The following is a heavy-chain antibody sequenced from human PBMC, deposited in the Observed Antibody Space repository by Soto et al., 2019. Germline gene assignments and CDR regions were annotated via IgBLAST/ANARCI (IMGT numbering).Heavy chain of an antibody. Sequence: EVQLLESGGGLVQPGGSLRLSCAASGITFSNYAMYWVRLAPGKGLEWVSTIVSSGGVTYYAGSVKGRFTISRDNSKSTVYLQMDSLGAEDTAVDFFASTFPLRYGDPSGFDYWGQGTLVAVSS. CDR1: GITFSNYA. D-gene: IGHD4-17*01. V-gene: IGHV3-23*01. CDR2: IVSSGGVT. J-gene: IGHJ4*02. CDR3: ASTFPLRYGDPSGFDY.